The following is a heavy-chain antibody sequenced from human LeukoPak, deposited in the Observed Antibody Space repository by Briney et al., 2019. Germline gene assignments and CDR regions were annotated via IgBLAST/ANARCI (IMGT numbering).Heavy chain of an antibody. J-gene: IGHJ4*02. CDR3: GRSVAFREIPRDF. Sequence: SVKVSCKASGGTFSSYAISWVRQAPGQGLEWMGGIIPIFGTANYAQKFQGRVMITADESTSTVYVELSSLRSEDTAVYYCGRSVAFREIPRDFWGQGTLVTVSS. CDR1: GGTFSSYA. CDR2: IIPIFGTA. V-gene: IGHV1-69*01. D-gene: IGHD2-21*01.